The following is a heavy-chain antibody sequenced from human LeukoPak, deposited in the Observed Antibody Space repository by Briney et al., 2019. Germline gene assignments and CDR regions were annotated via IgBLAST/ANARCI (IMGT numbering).Heavy chain of an antibody. CDR1: GGSFTGYY. CDR3: ASCYQLLDYNWFDP. V-gene: IGHV4-34*01. CDR2: INRSGST. Sequence: SETLSLTCAVYGGSFTGYYFSWIRQPPGKGLEWIGEINRSGSTNYNPSLKSRVTISVDTSKSQFSLRLTSVTAADTAVYYCASCYQLLDYNWFDPWGQGTLVTVSS. D-gene: IGHD2-2*01. J-gene: IGHJ5*02.